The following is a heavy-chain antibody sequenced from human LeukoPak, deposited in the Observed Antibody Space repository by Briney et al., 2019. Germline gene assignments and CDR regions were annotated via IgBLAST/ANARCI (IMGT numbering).Heavy chain of an antibody. J-gene: IGHJ4*02. CDR1: GGSISSYY. Sequence: SETLSLTCTVPGGSISSYYWSWIRQPPGKGLEWIGYIYYSGSTNYNPPLKSRVTMSVNPSKNQFSLNLHSVTAADTAMYYCARTQSQSGSYRYYFAYWGQGTLVTVSS. V-gene: IGHV4-59*01. CDR3: ARTQSQSGSYRYYFAY. CDR2: IYYSGST. D-gene: IGHD1-26*01.